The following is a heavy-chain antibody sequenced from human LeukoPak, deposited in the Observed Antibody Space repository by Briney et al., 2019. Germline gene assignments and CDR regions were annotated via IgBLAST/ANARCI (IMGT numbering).Heavy chain of an antibody. J-gene: IGHJ4*02. CDR3: ARDRDLSKGSSGLFDY. V-gene: IGHV1-24*01. CDR2: FDPEDGET. Sequence: ASVKVSCKASGYTFTSYYIHWVRQAPGKELEWMGGFDPEDGETIYAQKFQGRVTMTEDTSTDTAYMELSSLRSEDTAVYYCARDRDLSKGSSGLFDYWGQGTLVSVSS. CDR1: GYTFTSYY. D-gene: IGHD6-19*01.